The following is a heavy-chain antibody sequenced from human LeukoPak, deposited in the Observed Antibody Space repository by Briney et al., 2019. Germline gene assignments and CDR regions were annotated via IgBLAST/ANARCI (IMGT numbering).Heavy chain of an antibody. J-gene: IGHJ4*02. CDR3: ARASGVASLGPDY. V-gene: IGHV1-2*02. D-gene: IGHD5-12*01. CDR1: GYTFSGYY. Sequence: ASVKVSCKASGYTFSGYYMHWVRQAPGQGLEWMGWINPNSGGTNSAQKFQGRVTMTRDTSISTAYMELSRLRSDDTAVYYCARASGVASLGPDYWGQGTLVTVSS. CDR2: INPNSGGT.